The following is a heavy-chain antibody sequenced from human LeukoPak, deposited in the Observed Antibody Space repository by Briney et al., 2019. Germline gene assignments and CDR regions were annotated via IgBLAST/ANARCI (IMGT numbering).Heavy chain of an antibody. Sequence: GSLRLSCAASGFTFSSYSMKWVRQAPGXGLXXVSSISSSSSYIYYADSVKGRFTISRDNAKNSLYLQMNSLRVEDTAVYYCARIRYYYDSSGYLDAFDIWGQGTMVTVSS. CDR2: ISSSSSYI. J-gene: IGHJ3*02. D-gene: IGHD3-22*01. V-gene: IGHV3-21*01. CDR3: ARIRYYYDSSGYLDAFDI. CDR1: GFTFSSYS.